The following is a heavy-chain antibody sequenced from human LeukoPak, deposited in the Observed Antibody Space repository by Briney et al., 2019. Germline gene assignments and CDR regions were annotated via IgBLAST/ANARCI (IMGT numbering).Heavy chain of an antibody. D-gene: IGHD5/OR15-5a*01. CDR3: ARSLSTDFDY. CDR1: GFTFSSYA. V-gene: IGHV3-48*04. J-gene: IGHJ4*02. Sequence: PGGSLRLSCAASGFTFSSYAMSWVRQAPGKGLEWISYISTSSLNTIHYADSVKGRFTISRDNAKNSLFLQMNSLRAEDTAVYYCARSLSTDFDYWGQGILVTVSS. CDR2: ISTSSLNTI.